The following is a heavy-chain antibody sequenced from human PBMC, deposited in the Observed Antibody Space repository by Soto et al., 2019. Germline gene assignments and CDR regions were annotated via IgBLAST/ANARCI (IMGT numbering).Heavy chain of an antibody. J-gene: IGHJ6*02. Sequence: PSETLSLTCDVSGYSISSGYYWGWIRRPPGEGLEWIGSIHHSGKTYYNPSLKSQVSISLDTSKNRFSLRLTSVTAADTAVCYCARDQTGAYYYYGMDVWGLGTTVTV. CDR2: IHHSGKT. CDR3: ARDQTGAYYYYGMDV. CDR1: GYSISSGYY. V-gene: IGHV4-38-2*02. D-gene: IGHD3-10*01.